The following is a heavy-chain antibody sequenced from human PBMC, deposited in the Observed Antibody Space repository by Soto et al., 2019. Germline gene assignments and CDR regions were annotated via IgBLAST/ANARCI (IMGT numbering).Heavy chain of an antibody. CDR1: GFTFSNAW. V-gene: IGHV3-15*07. Sequence: GGSLRLSCAASGFTFSNAWINWVRQAPGKGLEWVGRIKSKTDGGTTDFAEPVKGRFAISRDDSNNMVYLQMSSLKIGDTAVYYCTTDSYSTIIIVRFDYWGHGTLVTVSS. D-gene: IGHD3-22*01. CDR3: TTDSYSTIIIVRFDY. CDR2: IKSKTDGGTT. J-gene: IGHJ4*01.